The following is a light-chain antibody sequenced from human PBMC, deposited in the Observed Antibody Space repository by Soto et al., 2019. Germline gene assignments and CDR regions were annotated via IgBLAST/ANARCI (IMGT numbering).Light chain of an antibody. CDR3: SSYTTSSTRV. CDR2: EVT. CDR1: SSDVGIYNY. J-gene: IGLJ1*01. Sequence: QSALTQPVSVSGPPGQSIAISCTGSSSDVGIYNYVSWYQQHPGKVPKLIIYEVTNRPSGVSNRFSGSKSGNTASLTISGLQAEDEADYYCSSYTTSSTRVFGTGTKVTVL. V-gene: IGLV2-14*01.